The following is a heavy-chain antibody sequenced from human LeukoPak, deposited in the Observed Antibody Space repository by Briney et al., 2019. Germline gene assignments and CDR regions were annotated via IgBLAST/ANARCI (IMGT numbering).Heavy chain of an antibody. CDR3: ARASPPPHKWELPPVGAFDI. Sequence: PSGTLSLTCAVSGGSISSSNWWSWVRQPPGKGLEWIGEIYHSGSTNYNPSLKSRVTISVDKSKNQFSLKLSSVTAADTAVYYCARASPPPHKWELPPVGAFDIWGQGTMVTVSS. J-gene: IGHJ3*02. CDR1: GGSISSSNW. CDR2: IYHSGST. D-gene: IGHD1-26*01. V-gene: IGHV4-4*02.